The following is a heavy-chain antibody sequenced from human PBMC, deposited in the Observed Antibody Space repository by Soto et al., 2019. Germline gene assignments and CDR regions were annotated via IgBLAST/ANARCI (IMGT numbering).Heavy chain of an antibody. J-gene: IGHJ3*01. V-gene: IGHV4-31*03. CDR1: GGSISSGAYY. Sequence: QVQLQESGPGLVKSSQTLSLTCTVSGGSISSGAYYWSWIRQHPGKDLEWIGYINYSGTTYLSPSLXXRGTMSVDTSKNQFSRRLRSVTAAATAVYFCARVSGNAFDVWGQGTMVSVSS. CDR2: INYSGTT. CDR3: ARVSGNAFDV. D-gene: IGHD3-10*01.